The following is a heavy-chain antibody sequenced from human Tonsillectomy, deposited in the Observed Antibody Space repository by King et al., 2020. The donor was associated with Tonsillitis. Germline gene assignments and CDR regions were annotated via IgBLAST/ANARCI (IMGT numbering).Heavy chain of an antibody. D-gene: IGHD6-19*01. V-gene: IGHV3-74*03. J-gene: IGHJ4*01. CDR2: ISDDGGNT. CDR3: ASVRGYSSSGEFDY. CDR1: GLTFSSYW. Sequence: VQLVESGGGLAQPGGSLRLSCAASGLTFSSYWMHWVRQDPGKGLVWVSRISDDGGNTTYADSVKGRFTISRDNAKNTVYLQMNSLRADDTAVYYCASVRGYSSSGEFDYWGQGTLVTVSS.